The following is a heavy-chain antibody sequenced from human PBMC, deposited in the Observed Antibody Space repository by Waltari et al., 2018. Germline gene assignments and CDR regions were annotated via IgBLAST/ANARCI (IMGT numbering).Heavy chain of an antibody. CDR2: ISSSSSYI. CDR1: GFTFSSYS. Sequence: EVQLVESGGGLVKPGGSLSLSCAASGFTFSSYSMKWVRQAPGKGVYGVSSISSSSSYIYYADSVKGRFTISRDNAKNSLYLQMNSLRAEDTAVYYCARNGGGYNWFDPWGQGTLVTVSS. J-gene: IGHJ5*02. V-gene: IGHV3-21*01. D-gene: IGHD2-15*01. CDR3: ARNGGGYNWFDP.